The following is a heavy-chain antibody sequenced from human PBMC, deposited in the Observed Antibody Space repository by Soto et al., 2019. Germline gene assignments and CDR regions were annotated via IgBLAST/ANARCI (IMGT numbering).Heavy chain of an antibody. Sequence: EVQLVESGGGLVQPGGSLRLSCTASGFIVSNTYVNWVRQAPGKGLEWVSVMSNRGDTHYADSVRGRFSLSRDISDNTLHLQMNNLRVEDTAVYYCAREPRYCRCGSCSITGDAYDIWGQGTMVTVSS. CDR3: AREPRYCRCGSCSITGDAYDI. V-gene: IGHV3-66*01. CDR2: MSNRGDT. J-gene: IGHJ3*02. CDR1: GFIVSNTY. D-gene: IGHD2-15*01.